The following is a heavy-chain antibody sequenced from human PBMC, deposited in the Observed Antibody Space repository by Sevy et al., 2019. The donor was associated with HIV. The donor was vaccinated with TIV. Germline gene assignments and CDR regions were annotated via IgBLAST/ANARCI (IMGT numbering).Heavy chain of an antibody. CDR3: ANSLDGGLLWFEGSDQT. CDR2: ITSSGGRT. Sequence: GGSLRLSCAASGFTFSSYAITWVRQAPGKGLEWVSTITSSGGRTYYADSVKGRFTISRDNSKYTLLLQMNSLRAEDTALYYCANSLDGGLLWFEGSDQTWGQGTLVTVSS. D-gene: IGHD3-10*01. V-gene: IGHV3-23*01. CDR1: GFTFSSYA. J-gene: IGHJ5*02.